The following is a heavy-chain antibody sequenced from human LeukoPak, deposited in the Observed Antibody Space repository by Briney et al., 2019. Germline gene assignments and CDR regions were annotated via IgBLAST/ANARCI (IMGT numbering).Heavy chain of an antibody. CDR1: GFTFSSYA. CDR3: ARDGEFDPMYYFDC. D-gene: IGHD7-27*01. CDR2: ISYDGSNK. J-gene: IGHJ4*02. Sequence: PGGSLRLSCAASGFTFSSYAMHWVRQAPGKGLEWVAVISYDGSNKYYADSVKGRFTISRDNSKNTLYLQMNSLRAEDTAVFYCARDGEFDPMYYFDCWGQGTLVTVSS. V-gene: IGHV3-30-3*01.